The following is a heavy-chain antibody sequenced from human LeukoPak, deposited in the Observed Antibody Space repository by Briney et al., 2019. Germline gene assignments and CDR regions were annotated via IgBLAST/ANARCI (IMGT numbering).Heavy chain of an antibody. CDR2: IYYSGYT. D-gene: IGHD6-19*01. V-gene: IGHV4-59*12. CDR3: AREVTSGLYLLDY. J-gene: IGHJ4*02. CDR1: GGSISSYY. Sequence: PSETLSLTCTVSGGSISSYYWSWIRQPPGKGLEYIGYIYYSGYTNYNPSLKSRVTISVDTSKNQFSLKLSSVTAADTAVYYCAREVTSGLYLLDYWGQGTLVTVSS.